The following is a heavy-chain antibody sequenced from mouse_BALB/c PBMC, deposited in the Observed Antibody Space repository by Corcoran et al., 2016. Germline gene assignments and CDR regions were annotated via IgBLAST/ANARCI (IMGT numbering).Heavy chain of an antibody. D-gene: IGHD4-1*01. J-gene: IGHJ1*01. CDR3: LRWGANSWQLAA. V-gene: IGHV11-2*02. Sequence: VQRLETGGGLGQPGGSRGLSCEGSGFTFSGFWMSWVRQTPGKTLAWIGDINSDGSAINYAPSIKDRFTIFRDNDKSTLYLQMSNVRSEDTATYFRLRWGANSWQLAACGARITVTV. CDR2: INSDGSAI. CDR1: GFTFSGFW.